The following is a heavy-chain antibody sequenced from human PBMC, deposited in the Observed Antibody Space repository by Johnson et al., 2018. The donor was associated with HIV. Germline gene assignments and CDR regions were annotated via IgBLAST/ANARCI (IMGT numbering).Heavy chain of an antibody. D-gene: IGHD5-24*01. CDR1: GFTFSSYW. J-gene: IGHJ3*02. V-gene: IGHV3-7*04. CDR2: IKQDGSEK. CDR3: ARKGDGYTPYAVDI. Sequence: VQLVESGGGLVQPGGSLRLSCAASGFTFSSYWMSWVRQAPGKGLEWVANIKQDGSEKYYVDSVKCRFTISRDNAKNSLYLQMNSLRVEDTAVYFCARKGDGYTPYAVDIWGQGTVVTVSS.